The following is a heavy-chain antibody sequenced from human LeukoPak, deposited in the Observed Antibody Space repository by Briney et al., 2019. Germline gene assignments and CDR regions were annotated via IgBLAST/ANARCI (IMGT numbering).Heavy chain of an antibody. V-gene: IGHV1-24*01. CDR3: ATVRYYYDSSGYNRPHAFDI. CDR2: FDPEDGET. CDR1: GYTLTELS. Sequence: ASVKVSCKVSGYTLTELSMHWVRQAPGKGLEWMGGFDPEDGETIYAQKFQGRVTMTEDTSTDTAYMELSSLRSEDTAVYYCATVRYYYDSSGYNRPHAFDIWGQGTMVTVSS. J-gene: IGHJ3*02. D-gene: IGHD3-22*01.